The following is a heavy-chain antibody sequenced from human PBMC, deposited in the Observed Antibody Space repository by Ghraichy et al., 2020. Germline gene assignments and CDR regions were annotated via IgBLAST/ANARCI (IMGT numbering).Heavy chain of an antibody. D-gene: IGHD1-14*01. J-gene: IGHJ3*02. V-gene: IGHV3-9*01. Sequence: GGSLRLSCAASGFTFDDYAMHWVRQAPGKGLEWVSGISWNSGSIGYADSVKGRFTISRDNAKNSLYLQMNSLRAEDTALYYCAKDRYEVGGVDAFDIWGQGTMVTVSS. CDR2: ISWNSGSI. CDR1: GFTFDDYA. CDR3: AKDRYEVGGVDAFDI.